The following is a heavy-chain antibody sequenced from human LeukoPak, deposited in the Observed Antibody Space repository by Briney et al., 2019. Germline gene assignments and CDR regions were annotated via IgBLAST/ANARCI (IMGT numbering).Heavy chain of an antibody. V-gene: IGHV3-7*01. CDR2: IHQDGSEK. J-gene: IGHJ4*02. CDR1: GFSFSTYC. CDR3: AWDLGGRGYCDY. Sequence: GGSLRLSCAASGFSFSTYCMTWVRQAPGKGLEWVANIHQDGSEKYYVDSVKGRFTISRDNAKNSLYLQMNSLRAEDTAVYYCAWDLGGRGYCDYWGRGTLVSVSS. D-gene: IGHD3-16*01.